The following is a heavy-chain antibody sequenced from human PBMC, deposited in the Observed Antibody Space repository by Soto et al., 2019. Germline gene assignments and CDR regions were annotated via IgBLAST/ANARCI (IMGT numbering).Heavy chain of an antibody. CDR2: INHSGST. CDR3: ARVWGNCSGGSCYSTDAFDI. Sequence: PSETLSLTCAVYGGSFSGYYWSWIRQPPGKGLEWIGEINHSGSTNYNPSLKSRVTISVDTSKNQFSLKLSSVTAADTAVYYCARVWGNCSGGSCYSTDAFDIWGQGTMVTVSS. V-gene: IGHV4-34*01. CDR1: GGSFSGYY. D-gene: IGHD2-15*01. J-gene: IGHJ3*02.